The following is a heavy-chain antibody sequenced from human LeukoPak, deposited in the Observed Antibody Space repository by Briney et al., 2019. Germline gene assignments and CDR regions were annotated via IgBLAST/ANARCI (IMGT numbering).Heavy chain of an antibody. CDR2: ISADNGKT. J-gene: IGHJ4*02. V-gene: IGHV1-18*01. Sequence: ASMKVSCKTSGYTFTSYGISWVRQAPGQGLEWMGWISADNGKTNYAQKLQGRVTMTTDTSTSTAYMELRSLRSDDTAVYYCARDPYGSGSFGGYPDDYWGQGTLVTVSS. CDR1: GYTFTSYG. D-gene: IGHD3-10*01. CDR3: ARDPYGSGSFGGYPDDY.